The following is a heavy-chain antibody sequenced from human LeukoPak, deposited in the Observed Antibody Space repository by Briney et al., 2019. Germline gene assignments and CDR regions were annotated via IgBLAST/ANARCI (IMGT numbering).Heavy chain of an antibody. CDR1: GFTFGTYA. CDR2: TRNKANSYTT. CDR3: ARVLRT. Sequence: PGGSLRLSCAASGFTFGTYAMSWVRQAPGKGLEWVGRTRNKANSYTTEYAASVKGRFTISRDDSKNSLYLQMNSLKTEDTAVYYCARVLRTWGQGTLVTVSS. J-gene: IGHJ5*02. D-gene: IGHD3-10*01. V-gene: IGHV3-72*01.